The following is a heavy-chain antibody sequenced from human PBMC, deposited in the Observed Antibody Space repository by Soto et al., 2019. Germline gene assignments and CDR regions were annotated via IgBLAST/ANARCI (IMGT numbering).Heavy chain of an antibody. D-gene: IGHD3-10*01. CDR1: GYTFTSYD. CDR3: ARGAPYYYDSGSYYILDS. V-gene: IGHV1-8*01. J-gene: IGHJ4*02. CDR2: MNPNSGNT. Sequence: ASVKVSCKASGYTFTSYDINWVRQATGQGLEWMGWMNPNSGNTGYAQKFQGRVTMARNTSISAAYMELSSLRSEDTAVYYCARGAPYYYDSGSYYILDSWGQGTLVTVSS.